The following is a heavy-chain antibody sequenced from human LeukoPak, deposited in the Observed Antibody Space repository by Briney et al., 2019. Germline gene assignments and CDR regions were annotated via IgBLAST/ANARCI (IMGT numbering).Heavy chain of an antibody. CDR1: GESFSGYY. Sequence: SETLSLTCAVYGESFSGYYWSWIRQPPGKGLEWIGEINHSGSTNYNPSLKSRVTISVDTSKNQFSLKLSSVTAADTAVYYCARAPSGSYYGSWFDPWGQGTLVTVSS. J-gene: IGHJ5*02. D-gene: IGHD1-26*01. V-gene: IGHV4-34*01. CDR2: INHSGST. CDR3: ARAPSGSYYGSWFDP.